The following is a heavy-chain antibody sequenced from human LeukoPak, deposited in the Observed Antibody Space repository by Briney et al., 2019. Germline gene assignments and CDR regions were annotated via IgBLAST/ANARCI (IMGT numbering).Heavy chain of an antibody. CDR3: ARGSSSGWSPGYYFDY. D-gene: IGHD6-19*01. CDR1: GFTFSSYW. V-gene: IGHV3-7*01. CDR2: IKQDGSEK. Sequence: GESLKISCAASGFTFSSYWMSWVRQAPGKGLEWVANIKQDGSEKYYVDSVKGRFTISRDNAKNSLYLQMNSLRAEDTAVYYCARGSSSGWSPGYYFDYWGQGTLVTVSS. J-gene: IGHJ4*02.